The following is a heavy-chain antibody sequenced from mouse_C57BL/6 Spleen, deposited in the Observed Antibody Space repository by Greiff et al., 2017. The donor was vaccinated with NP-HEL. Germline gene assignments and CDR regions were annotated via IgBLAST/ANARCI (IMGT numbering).Heavy chain of an antibody. Sequence: EVQRVESGGGLVKPGGSLKLSCAASGFTFSSYAMSWVRQTPEKRLEWVATISDGGSYTYYPDNVKGRFTISRDNAKNNLYLLMSHLKSEDTAMYYCAREETGNWYFDVWGTGTTVTVSS. V-gene: IGHV5-4*01. CDR1: GFTFSSYA. CDR2: ISDGGSYT. CDR3: AREETGNWYFDV. D-gene: IGHD4-1*01. J-gene: IGHJ1*03.